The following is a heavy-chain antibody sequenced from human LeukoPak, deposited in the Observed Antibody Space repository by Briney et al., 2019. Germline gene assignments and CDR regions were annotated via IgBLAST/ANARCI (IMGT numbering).Heavy chain of an antibody. J-gene: IGHJ4*02. CDR2: ISGSGGST. Sequence: GGSLRLSCAASGFTFSSYAMSWVRQAPGKGLEWVSAISGSGGSTYYADSVKGRFTISRDNSKNTLYLQMNSLRAGDTAVYYCAKRWDGSGSYFFDYWGQGTLVTVSS. CDR3: AKRWDGSGSYFFDY. D-gene: IGHD3-10*01. CDR1: GFTFSSYA. V-gene: IGHV3-23*01.